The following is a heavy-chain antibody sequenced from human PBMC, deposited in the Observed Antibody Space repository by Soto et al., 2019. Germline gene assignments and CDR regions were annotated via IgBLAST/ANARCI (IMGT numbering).Heavy chain of an antibody. V-gene: IGHV1-18*01. D-gene: IGHD6-13*01. CDR2: ISAYNGNT. J-gene: IGHJ4*02. Sequence: GASVKVSCEACGYSFTSYGISWVRQAPGQGLEWMGWISAYNGNTNYAQKLQGRVTMTTDTSTSTAYMELRSLRSDDTAVYYYARCVWAAGHYDYWGQGTLVTVSS. CDR3: ARCVWAAGHYDY. CDR1: GYSFTSYG.